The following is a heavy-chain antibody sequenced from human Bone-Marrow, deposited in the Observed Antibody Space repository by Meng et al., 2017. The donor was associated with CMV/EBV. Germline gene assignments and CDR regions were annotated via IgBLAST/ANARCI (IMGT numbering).Heavy chain of an antibody. CDR1: GGTFSSYT. J-gene: IGHJ6*02. CDR3: ARDPPYYDFWSGPILPGYGMDV. CDR2: IIPILGIA. Sequence: SVKVSCKASGGTFSSYTISWVRQAPGQGLEWMGRIIPILGIANYAQKFQGRVTITADKSTSTAYMELSSLRSDDTAVYYCARDPPYYDFWSGPILPGYGMDVWGQGTTVTVSS. D-gene: IGHD3-3*01. V-gene: IGHV1-69*04.